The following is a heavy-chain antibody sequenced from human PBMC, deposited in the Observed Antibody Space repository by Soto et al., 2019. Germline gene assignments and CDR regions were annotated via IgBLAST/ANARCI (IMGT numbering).Heavy chain of an antibody. Sequence: EVQLLESGGGLVQPGGSLRLSCAASGFTFSSYAMSWVRQAPGKGLEWVSAISGSGGSTYYADSVKGRFTISRDNSKNTLYLHMNSLRAEDTAVYYCATEPVNVLRCLEWLLPASWGQATLVTVSS. CDR3: ATEPVNVLRCLEWLLPAS. CDR2: ISGSGGST. CDR1: GFTFSSYA. D-gene: IGHD3-3*01. J-gene: IGHJ4*02. V-gene: IGHV3-23*01.